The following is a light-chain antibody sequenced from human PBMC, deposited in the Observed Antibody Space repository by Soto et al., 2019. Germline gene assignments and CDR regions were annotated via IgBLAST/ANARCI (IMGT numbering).Light chain of an antibody. J-gene: IGLJ1*01. V-gene: IGLV2-14*01. Sequence: QSLLTQPASVSGSPGQSITISCTGTSSDVGGYNYVSWYQQHPGKAPKLMIYEVSNRPSGVSNRFSGSKSGNTASLTISGLQAEDEADYYCSSYTTTDTYVFGSGTKVTVL. CDR1: SSDVGGYNY. CDR3: SSYTTTDTYV. CDR2: EVS.